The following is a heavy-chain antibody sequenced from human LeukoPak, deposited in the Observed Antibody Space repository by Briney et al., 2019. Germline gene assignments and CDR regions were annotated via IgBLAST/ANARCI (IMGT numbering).Heavy chain of an antibody. CDR2: INHSGST. D-gene: IGHD5-18*01. CDR3: AREGRTWGYSYGSFDY. J-gene: IGHJ4*02. Sequence: SETLSLTCAVYGGSFSGYYWSWIRQPPGKGLEWIGEINHSGSTNYNPSLKSRVTISVDTSKNQLSLKLSSVTAADTAVYYCAREGRTWGYSYGSFDYWGQGTLVTVSS. V-gene: IGHV4-34*01. CDR1: GGSFSGYY.